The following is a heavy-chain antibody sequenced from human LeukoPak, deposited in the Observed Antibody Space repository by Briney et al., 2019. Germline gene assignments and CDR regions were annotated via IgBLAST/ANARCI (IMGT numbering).Heavy chain of an antibody. J-gene: IGHJ4*02. CDR2: ISSSSSTI. V-gene: IGHV3-48*03. CDR1: GFTFRSYE. CDR3: ARSIAAVPDY. Sequence: GGSLRPSCATSGFTFRSYEMNWVRQAPGKGLEWVSYISSSSSTIFYADSVKGRFSISRDNAKNSLFLQMNSLRAEDTAVYYCARSIAAVPDYWGQGTLVTASS. D-gene: IGHD6-13*01.